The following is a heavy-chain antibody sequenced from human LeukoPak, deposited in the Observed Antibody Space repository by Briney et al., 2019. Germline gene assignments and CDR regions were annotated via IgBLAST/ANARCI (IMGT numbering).Heavy chain of an antibody. CDR1: GVSMSSGGYY. J-gene: IGHJ4*02. V-gene: IGHV4-31*03. CDR3: ARAAQNWNNAPYFDF. D-gene: IGHD1-1*01. Sequence: PSETLSLTCTVSGVSMSSGGYYWSWIRQHPGEGLEWIGCIYYSGNTYYNPSLKSRVTISVDTSKRQFSLKLNSLIAADTAVYYCARAAQNWNNAPYFDFWGQGILVPVSS. CDR2: IYYSGNT.